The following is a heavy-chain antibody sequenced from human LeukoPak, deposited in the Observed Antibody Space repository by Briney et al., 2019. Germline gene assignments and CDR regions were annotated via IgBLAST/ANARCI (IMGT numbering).Heavy chain of an antibody. Sequence: SGTLSLTCAVSSGSISSSNWWSWVRQPPGKGLEWIGEIYRSGSTNYNPSLKSRVTISVDKSKNQFSLKLSSVTAADTAVYYCAGSLRYYYDSSGYYYKPFDYWGQGTLVTVSS. D-gene: IGHD3-22*01. CDR3: AGSLRYYYDSSGYYYKPFDY. CDR2: IYRSGST. V-gene: IGHV4-4*02. CDR1: SGSISSSNW. J-gene: IGHJ4*02.